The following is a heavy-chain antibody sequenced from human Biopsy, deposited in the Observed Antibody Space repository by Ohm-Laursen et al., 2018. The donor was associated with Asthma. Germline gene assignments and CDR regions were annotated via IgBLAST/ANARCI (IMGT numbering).Heavy chain of an antibody. D-gene: IGHD3-9*01. CDR2: INPNSGGT. Sequence: ASVKVSCKASGYTFIGCHIHWMRQAPGQGLEWMERINPNSGGTNYAQKFQGRVTMTRDTSISTAYMELRSLRSEDTATYYCARTYYDFLTGQVKDVFGVWGQGTMVTVSS. CDR1: GYTFIGCH. CDR3: ARTYYDFLTGQVKDVFGV. J-gene: IGHJ3*01. V-gene: IGHV1-2*06.